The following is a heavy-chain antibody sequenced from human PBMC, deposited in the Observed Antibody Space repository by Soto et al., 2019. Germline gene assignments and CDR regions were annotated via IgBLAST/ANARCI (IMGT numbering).Heavy chain of an antibody. D-gene: IGHD2-2*01. CDR1: GYSFTSYW. CDR2: IDPSDSYT. Sequence: GESLKISCKGSGYSFTSYWISWVRQMPGKGLEWMGRIDPSDSYTNYSPSFQGHVTISADKSISTAYLQWSSLKASDTAMYYCATTLGYCSSTSCYAGAYYYYGMDVWGQGTTVTVFS. J-gene: IGHJ6*02. V-gene: IGHV5-10-1*01. CDR3: ATTLGYCSSTSCYAGAYYYYGMDV.